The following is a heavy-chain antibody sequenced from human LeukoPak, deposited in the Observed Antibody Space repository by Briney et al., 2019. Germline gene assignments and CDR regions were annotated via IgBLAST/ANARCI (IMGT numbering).Heavy chain of an antibody. D-gene: IGHD5-24*01. CDR3: ARGNDYNAY. CDR1: GGSMSGYY. V-gene: IGHV4-59*01. CDR2: IYYSGST. Sequence: SETLSLTCTVSGGSMSGYYWSWIRQPPGKGLEWIGYIYYSGSTNYNPSLKSRVTISVDTSKNQFSLRLSSVTAADTAVYYCARGNDYNAYWGQGTLVTVSS. J-gene: IGHJ4*02.